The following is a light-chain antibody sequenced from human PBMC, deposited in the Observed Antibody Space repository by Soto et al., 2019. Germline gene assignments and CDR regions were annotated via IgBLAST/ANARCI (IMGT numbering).Light chain of an antibody. Sequence: EIELTKSPATLCLSPGQTATLSSSASQHVDKFLAWYQQRPGQPPRLLIFDSSNRATGVPVRFSGSGSGTVFTLTIGSLEPEDSAVYYGQQRKNWPPITFGQGTRLEI. CDR3: QQRKNWPPIT. CDR1: QHVDKF. CDR2: DSS. V-gene: IGKV3-11*01. J-gene: IGKJ5*01.